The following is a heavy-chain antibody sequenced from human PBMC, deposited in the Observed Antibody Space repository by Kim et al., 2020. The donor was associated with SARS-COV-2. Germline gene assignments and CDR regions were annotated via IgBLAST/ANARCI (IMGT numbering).Heavy chain of an antibody. Sequence: SETLSLTCAVYGGSFSGYYWSWIRQPPGKGLEWIGEINHSGSTNYNPSLKSRVTISVDTSKNQFSLKLSSVTAADTAVYYCARGRVSAVPAAVAPYYYYGMDVWGQGTTVTVSS. CDR2: INHSGST. J-gene: IGHJ6*02. CDR3: ARGRVSAVPAAVAPYYYYGMDV. CDR1: GGSFSGYY. V-gene: IGHV4-34*01. D-gene: IGHD2-2*01.